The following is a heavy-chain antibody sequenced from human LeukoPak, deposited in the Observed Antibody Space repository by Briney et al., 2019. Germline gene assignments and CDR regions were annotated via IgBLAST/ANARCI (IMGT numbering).Heavy chain of an antibody. CDR2: ISYDGSNK. D-gene: IGHD4-17*01. CDR1: GFTLSSYG. J-gene: IGHJ4*02. CDR3: AKDRDGDRALDY. V-gene: IGHV3-30*18. Sequence: PGGSLRLSCAASGFTLSSYGMHWVRQAPGKGLEWVAVISYDGSNKYYADSVKGRFTISRDNSKNTLYLQMNSLRAEDTAVYYCAKDRDGDRALDYWGQGTLVTVSS.